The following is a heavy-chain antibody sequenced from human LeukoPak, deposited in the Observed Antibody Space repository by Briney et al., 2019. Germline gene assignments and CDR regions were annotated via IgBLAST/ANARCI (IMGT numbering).Heavy chain of an antibody. J-gene: IGHJ4*02. CDR2: IKHDGSEK. D-gene: IGHD3-16*01. Sequence: GGSLRLSCAASGFTFGSYWMSWVRQARGKGLEWVANIKHDGSEKYYVDSVKGRFTISRDNAKNSLYLQMNSLRAEDTAVFYCARDHWGPGDYWGQGTLVTVSS. CDR3: ARDHWGPGDY. CDR1: GFTFGSYW. V-gene: IGHV3-7*01.